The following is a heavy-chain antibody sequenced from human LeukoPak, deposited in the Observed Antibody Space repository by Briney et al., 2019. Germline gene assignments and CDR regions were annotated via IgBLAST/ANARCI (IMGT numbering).Heavy chain of an antibody. J-gene: IGHJ3*02. V-gene: IGHV3-48*01. CDR2: ISSSSSTI. CDR1: GFTFSSYS. D-gene: IGHD3-22*01. Sequence: SGGSLRLSCAASGFTFSSYSMIWVRQAPGKGLEWVSYISSSSSTIYYADSVKGRFTISRDNAKNSLYLQMNSLRAEDTAVYYCARVGVPMIPNRGDAFDIWGQGTMVTVSS. CDR3: ARVGVPMIPNRGDAFDI.